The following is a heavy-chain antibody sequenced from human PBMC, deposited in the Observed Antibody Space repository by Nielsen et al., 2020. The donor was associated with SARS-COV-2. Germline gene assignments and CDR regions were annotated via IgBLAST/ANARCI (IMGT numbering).Heavy chain of an antibody. J-gene: IGHJ4*02. Sequence: GESLKISCGGSGFTFADYTMHWLRQVPGKGMEWVSLINWDGYSTFYADSVKGRFTMSRDNSRDSVYLQMDSLRPEDSAFYYCAKDTRVFGVVISAFDSWGQGTLVTVSS. V-gene: IGHV3-43*01. CDR3: AKDTRVFGVVISAFDS. D-gene: IGHD3-3*01. CDR2: INWDGYST. CDR1: GFTFADYT.